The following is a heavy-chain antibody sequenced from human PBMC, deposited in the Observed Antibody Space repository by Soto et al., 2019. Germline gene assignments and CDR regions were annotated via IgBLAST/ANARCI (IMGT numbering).Heavy chain of an antibody. CDR2: ISGSGGST. J-gene: IGHJ3*02. V-gene: IGHV3-23*01. D-gene: IGHD3-3*01. CDR3: AKDSSYYDFWSGYYLGAFDI. Sequence: GGSLRLSCAASGFTFSSYAMSWVRQAPGKGLEWVSAISGSGGSTYYADSVKGRFTISRDNSKNTLYLQMNSLRAEDTAVYYCAKDSSYYDFWSGYYLGAFDIWGQGTMVIVSS. CDR1: GFTFSSYA.